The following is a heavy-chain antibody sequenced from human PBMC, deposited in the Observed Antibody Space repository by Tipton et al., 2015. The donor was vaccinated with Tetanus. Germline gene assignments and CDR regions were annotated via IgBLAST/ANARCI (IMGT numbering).Heavy chain of an antibody. J-gene: IGHJ6*02. V-gene: IGHV3-11*01. CDR2: ISSSGSTI. CDR1: GFTFSDYY. CDR3: ARGYCSSTSCRKYYYSYGMDV. Sequence: GSLRLSCAASGFTFSDYYMSWIRQAPGKGLEWVSYISSSGSTIYYADSVKGRFTISRDNAKNSLYLQMNSLRAEDTAVYYCARGYCSSTSCRKYYYSYGMDVWGQGTTVTVSS. D-gene: IGHD2-2*01.